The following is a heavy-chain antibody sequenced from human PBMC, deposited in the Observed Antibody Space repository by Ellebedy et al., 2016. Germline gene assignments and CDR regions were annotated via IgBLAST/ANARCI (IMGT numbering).Heavy chain of an antibody. V-gene: IGHV4-59*02. Sequence: SETLSLTXTVSGGSVATYYWTWIRQSPGKGLEWIGYVFYGGSTKYNPSLRSRVTISLDASKNQFSLKVTSVAAADTAVYYCARDVCLYSSSPSFDSWGQGTLVTVSS. CDR2: VFYGGST. D-gene: IGHD6-6*01. CDR3: ARDVCLYSSSPSFDS. J-gene: IGHJ4*02. CDR1: GGSVATYY.